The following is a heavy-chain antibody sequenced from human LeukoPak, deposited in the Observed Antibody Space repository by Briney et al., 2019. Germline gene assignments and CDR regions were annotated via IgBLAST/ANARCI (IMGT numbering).Heavy chain of an antibody. CDR1: GYTFTSYG. CDR2: ISAYNGNT. CDR3: ARVVGSGSYYYYYYMDV. J-gene: IGHJ6*03. D-gene: IGHD3-10*01. V-gene: IGHV1-18*01. Sequence: GASVKVSCKASGYTFTSYGISWVRQAPRQGLEWMGWISAYNGNTNYAQKLQGRVTMTTDTSTSTAYMELRSLRSDDTAVYYCARVVGSGSYYYYYYMDVWGKGTTVTVSS.